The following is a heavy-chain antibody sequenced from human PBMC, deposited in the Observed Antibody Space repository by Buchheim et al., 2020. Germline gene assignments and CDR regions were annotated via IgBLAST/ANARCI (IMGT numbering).Heavy chain of an antibody. CDR3: ARGYSYGSSYFDY. CDR2: INSSGGSA. Sequence: QVQLVQSGAEVKKPGASVKVSCKASGYTFSTYYMHWVRQAPGQGPEWMGLINSSGGSASYAQKFQGRVNMTRDTSTRIVYMELSSLRSEDTAVYYCARGYSYGSSYFDYWGQGTL. D-gene: IGHD5-12*01. CDR1: GYTFSTYY. J-gene: IGHJ4*02. V-gene: IGHV1-46*01.